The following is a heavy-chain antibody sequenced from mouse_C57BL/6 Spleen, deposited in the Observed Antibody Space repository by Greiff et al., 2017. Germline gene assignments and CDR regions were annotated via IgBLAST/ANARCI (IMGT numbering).Heavy chain of an antibody. Sequence: VQLKESGAELARPGASVKLSCKASGYTFTSYGISWVKQRTGQGLEWIGEIYPRSGNTYYNEKFKGKATLTADKSSSTAYMELRSLTSEDSAVYFCEIYYGYDGPSFAYWGQGTLVTVSA. D-gene: IGHD2-2*01. V-gene: IGHV1-81*01. CDR1: GYTFTSYG. J-gene: IGHJ3*01. CDR2: IYPRSGNT. CDR3: EIYYGYDGPSFAY.